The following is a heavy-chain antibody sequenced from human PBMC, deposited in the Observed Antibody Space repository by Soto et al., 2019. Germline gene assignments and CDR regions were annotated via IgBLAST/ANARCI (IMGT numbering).Heavy chain of an antibody. CDR2: IDDDGSST. CDR1: GFDFRTYW. J-gene: IGHJ6*02. D-gene: IGHD1-26*01. CDR3: ARRLELPLGASHYYYGMDV. V-gene: IGHV3-74*01. Sequence: EAQLVESGGGLVQPGGSLRVSWSASGFDFRTYWMHLVRQVPGKGLEWVSRIDDDGSSTRYADSVKGRFTISRDNSKNIVYLEMNSLTTDDTAVYYCARRLELPLGASHYYYGMDVWGQGTTVTVSS.